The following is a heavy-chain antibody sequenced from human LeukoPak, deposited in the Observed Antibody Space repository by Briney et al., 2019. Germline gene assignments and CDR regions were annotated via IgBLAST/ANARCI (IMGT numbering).Heavy chain of an antibody. D-gene: IGHD5-24*01. CDR3: ARGPRRDGYNLDY. J-gene: IGHJ4*02. V-gene: IGHV1-69*04. Sequence: SVKVSCKASGGTFSSYAISWVRQAPGQGLEWMGRIIPILGIANYAQKFQGRVTITADKSTSTAYMELSSLRSEDTAVYYCARGPRRDGYNLDYWGQGTLVTVSS. CDR1: GGTFSSYA. CDR2: IIPILGIA.